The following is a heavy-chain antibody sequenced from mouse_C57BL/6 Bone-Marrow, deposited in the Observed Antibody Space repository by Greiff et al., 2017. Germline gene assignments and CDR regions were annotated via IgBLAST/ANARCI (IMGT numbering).Heavy chain of an antibody. CDR1: GYTFTSYW. D-gene: IGHD2-5*01. V-gene: IGHV1-55*01. CDR2: IYPGSGST. CDR3: ARPYYSNYWYFDV. Sequence: QVQLQQPGAELVKPGASVKMSCKASGYTFTSYWITWVKQRPGQGLEWIGDIYPGSGSTNYNEKFKSKATLTVEPSSSTAYMQLSSLTSEDSAVYYWARPYYSNYWYFDVWGTGTTVTVSS. J-gene: IGHJ1*03.